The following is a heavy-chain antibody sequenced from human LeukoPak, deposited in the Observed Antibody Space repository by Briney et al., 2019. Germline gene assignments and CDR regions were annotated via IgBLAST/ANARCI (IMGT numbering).Heavy chain of an antibody. CDR1: GGSVSSADSH. CDR3: VRAVTGTSLYDY. J-gene: IGHJ4*02. Sequence: PSETLSLTCTVSGGSVSSADSHWGWIRQYPGKGLEWIGYIPHTGDTSYSPSLKSRVMISRDSSTNQFSLTLTSVTAADTAIYYCVRAVTGTSLYDYWGQGTLVTVSS. V-gene: IGHV4-31*03. CDR2: IPHTGDT. D-gene: IGHD1-7*01.